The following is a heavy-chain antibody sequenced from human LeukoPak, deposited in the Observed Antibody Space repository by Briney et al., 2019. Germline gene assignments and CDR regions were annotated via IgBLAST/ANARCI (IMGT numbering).Heavy chain of an antibody. CDR2: ISYDGSTK. J-gene: IGHJ4*02. CDR1: GFTFSTYG. D-gene: IGHD1-26*01. CDR3: APRRIVGATSFDY. Sequence: GGSLRLSCTASGFTFSTYGMHWVRQAPGKGLEWVTLISYDGSTKYYSDSVKGRFTISRDNSKNTLYLQMNSLRAEDTAVYYCAPRRIVGATSFDYWGQGTLVTVSS. V-gene: IGHV3-30*03.